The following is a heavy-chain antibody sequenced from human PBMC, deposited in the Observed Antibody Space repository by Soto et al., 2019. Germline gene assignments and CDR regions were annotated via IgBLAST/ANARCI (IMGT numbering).Heavy chain of an antibody. J-gene: IGHJ6*02. D-gene: IGHD3-10*01. CDR3: ARSVEVWFGEFWYYGMDV. V-gene: IGHV3-21*01. CDR1: GFTFSSYS. CDR2: ISSSSSYI. Sequence: PGGSLRLSCAASGFTFSSYSMNWVRQAPGKGLEWVSSISSSSSYIYYADSVKGRFTISRDNAKNSLYLQMNSLRAEDTAVYYCARSVEVWFGEFWYYGMDVWGQGTTVTVS.